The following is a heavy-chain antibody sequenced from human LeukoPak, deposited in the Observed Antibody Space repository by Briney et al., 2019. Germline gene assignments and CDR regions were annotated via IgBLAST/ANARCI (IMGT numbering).Heavy chain of an antibody. J-gene: IGHJ6*02. V-gene: IGHV3-33*01. CDR1: GFTFSSYG. D-gene: IGHD1-26*01. CDR2: RWYDGSNK. CDR3: ARDGVYSGSPSYYYYYYAMDV. Sequence: GRSLRLSCAAPGFTFSSYGMHWVRQAPGKGLERVAVRWYDGSNKYYADSVKGRFTVSRDNSKNIMFLQMNSLRPEDTAVYYCARDGVYSGSPSYYYYYYAMDVWGQGTTVTVAS.